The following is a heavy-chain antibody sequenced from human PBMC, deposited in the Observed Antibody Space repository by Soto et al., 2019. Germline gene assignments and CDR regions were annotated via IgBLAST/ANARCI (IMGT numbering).Heavy chain of an antibody. Sequence: NPSETLSLTCTVSGGSISSYYWSWIRQPPGKGLEWIGYIYYSGSTNYNPSLKSRVTISVDTSKNQFSLKLSSVTAADTAVYYCARGADIVAVTATDYYGMDVWGQGTTVTVSS. J-gene: IGHJ6*02. CDR3: ARGADIVAVTATDYYGMDV. V-gene: IGHV4-59*01. CDR2: IYYSGST. CDR1: GGSISSYY. D-gene: IGHD2-21*02.